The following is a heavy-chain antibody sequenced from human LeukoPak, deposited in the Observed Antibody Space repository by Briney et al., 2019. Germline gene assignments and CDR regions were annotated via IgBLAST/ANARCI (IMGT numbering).Heavy chain of an antibody. CDR2: IYYSGNT. Sequence: PSETLSLTCTVSGDSLSSSSHYWAWIRQPPGKGLEWIANIYYSGNTYHNPSLKSRVTISVDTSKNQFSLKLSSVTAADTAVYYCARVLNICPPRPLKAKNSNIGMSFSWLQLQGYWGQGTLVTVSS. J-gene: IGHJ4*02. V-gene: IGHV4-39*07. D-gene: IGHD5-24*01. CDR3: ARVLNICPPRPLKAKNSNIGMSFSWLQLQGY. CDR1: GDSLSSSSHY.